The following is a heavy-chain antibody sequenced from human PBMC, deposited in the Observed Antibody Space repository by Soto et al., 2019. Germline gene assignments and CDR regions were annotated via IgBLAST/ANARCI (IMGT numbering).Heavy chain of an antibody. J-gene: IGHJ6*02. D-gene: IGHD1-26*01. V-gene: IGHV1-69*13. CDR3: ARRGATYYYGMDV. CDR2: IIPIFGTA. Sequence: GASVKVSCKASGGTFSSYAISWVRQAPGQGLEWMGGIIPIFGTANYAQKFQGRVTITADESTSTAYMGLSSLRSEDTAVYYCARRGATYYYGMDVWGQGTTVTVSS. CDR1: GGTFSSYA.